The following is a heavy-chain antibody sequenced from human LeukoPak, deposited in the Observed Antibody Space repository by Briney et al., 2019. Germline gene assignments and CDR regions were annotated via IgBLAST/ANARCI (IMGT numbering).Heavy chain of an antibody. CDR1: GDSISSYY. J-gene: IGHJ4*02. D-gene: IGHD1-26*01. CDR2: IYYSGST. CDR3: ARVVGAPGYFDY. Sequence: PSETLSLTCTVSGDSISSYYWSWIRQPPGKGLEWIGYIYYSGSTNYNPSLKSRVTISVDTPKNQFSLSLSSVTAADTAVYYCARVVGAPGYFDYWNQGTLVTVSS. V-gene: IGHV4-59*01.